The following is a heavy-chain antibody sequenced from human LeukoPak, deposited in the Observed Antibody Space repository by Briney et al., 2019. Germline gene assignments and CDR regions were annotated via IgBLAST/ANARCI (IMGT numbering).Heavy chain of an antibody. CDR1: GFTFSSSF. V-gene: IGHV3-23*01. CDR3: AKRLNSFAFDI. J-gene: IGHJ3*02. Sequence: GGSLRLSCEASGFTFSSSFMSWVRQAPGKGLEWVSSFSDIAYSADSVKGRFTISRDNAKNTLYLQMDSLRAEDTAVYYCAKRLNSFAFDIRGQGTMVTVSS. D-gene: IGHD2-21*01. CDR2: FSDIA.